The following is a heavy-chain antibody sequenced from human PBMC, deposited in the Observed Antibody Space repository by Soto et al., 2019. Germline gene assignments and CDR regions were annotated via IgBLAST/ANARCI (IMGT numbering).Heavy chain of an antibody. Sequence: SETLSLTCTVSGGSISSYYWSWIRQPPGKGLEWIGYIYYSGSTNYNPSLKSRVTISVDTSKNQFSLKLSSVTAVDTAVYYCASTLNYCSSTSCYYFDYWGQGTLVTVSS. CDR2: IYYSGST. J-gene: IGHJ4*02. CDR1: GGSISSYY. CDR3: ASTLNYCSSTSCYYFDY. D-gene: IGHD2-2*01. V-gene: IGHV4-59*01.